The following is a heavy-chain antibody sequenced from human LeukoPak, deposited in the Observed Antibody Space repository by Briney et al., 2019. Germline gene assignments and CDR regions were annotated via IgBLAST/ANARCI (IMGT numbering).Heavy chain of an antibody. Sequence: PGGSLRLSCAASGFTFSLYSMNWVRKAPGKGLEWVSHITRSSTTIYYADSVEGRFTVSRDNAKNSLYLQMNSLRAEDTAVYSCARVRYRYDVLTALDYWGQGTLVTVSS. V-gene: IGHV3-48*04. CDR1: GFTFSLYS. CDR3: ARVRYRYDVLTALDY. CDR2: ITRSSTTI. D-gene: IGHD3-9*01. J-gene: IGHJ4*02.